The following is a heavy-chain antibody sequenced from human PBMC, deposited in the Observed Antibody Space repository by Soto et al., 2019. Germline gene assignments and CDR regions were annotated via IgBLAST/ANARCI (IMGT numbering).Heavy chain of an antibody. CDR1: DVSISSYY. CDR2: INHSGGT. D-gene: IGHD6-13*01. CDR3: ARGLTYSSSWYKWFDP. Sequence: SETLSLTCTVSDVSISSYYWTWIRQPPGKGLEWIGEINHSGGTNYNPSLKSRVSISVDTSKNQFSLKLSSVTAADTAVYYCARGLTYSSSWYKWFDPWGQGTLVTVSS. J-gene: IGHJ5*02. V-gene: IGHV4-34*01.